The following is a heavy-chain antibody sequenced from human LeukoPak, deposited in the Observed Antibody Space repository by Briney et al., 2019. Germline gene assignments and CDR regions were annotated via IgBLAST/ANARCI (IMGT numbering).Heavy chain of an antibody. D-gene: IGHD4-17*01. J-gene: IGHJ6*02. CDR2: ISSSSSYI. V-gene: IGHV3-21*01. Sequence: GGSLRLSCAASGFTFDDYAMHWVRQAPGKGLEWVSSISSSSSYIYYADSVKGRFTISRDNAKNSLYLQMNSLRAEDTAVYYCARERRGYGDYYYYYGMDVWGQGTTVTVSS. CDR1: GFTFDDYA. CDR3: ARERRGYGDYYYYYGMDV.